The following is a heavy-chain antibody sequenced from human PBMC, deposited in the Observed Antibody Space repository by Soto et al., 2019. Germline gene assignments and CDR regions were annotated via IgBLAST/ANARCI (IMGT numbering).Heavy chain of an antibody. V-gene: IGHV3-30-3*01. CDR3: ARDWVADSSGYRGLWY. D-gene: IGHD3-22*01. J-gene: IGHJ4*02. CDR1: GFIFTNYA. CDR2: ISYDGSNK. Sequence: QVQLVESGGGVVQPGNSLRLSCVVSGFIFTNYAMHWVRQAPGKGLEWVAVISYDGSNKYFADSVKGRFTISRDNLKNTLYLQMNNLRVEDTAVYYCARDWVADSSGYRGLWYWGQGALVTVSS.